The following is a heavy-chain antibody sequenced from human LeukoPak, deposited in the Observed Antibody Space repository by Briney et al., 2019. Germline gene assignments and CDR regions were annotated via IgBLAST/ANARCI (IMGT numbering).Heavy chain of an antibody. D-gene: IGHD3-9*01. Sequence: GSSVKVSCKASGGTFSSYAISWVRQAPGQGLEWMGGIIPIFGTANYAQKFQGRVTITADESTSTAYMELSSLRSEDTAVYYCARAGILDILTGSLNWFDPWGQGTQVTVSS. V-gene: IGHV1-69*01. CDR1: GGTFSSYA. CDR3: ARAGILDILTGSLNWFDP. CDR2: IIPIFGTA. J-gene: IGHJ5*02.